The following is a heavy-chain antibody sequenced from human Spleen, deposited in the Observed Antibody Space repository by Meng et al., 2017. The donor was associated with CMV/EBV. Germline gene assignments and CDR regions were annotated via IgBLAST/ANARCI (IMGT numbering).Heavy chain of an antibody. CDR2: IIPFLGVT. Sequence: TISWVRQAPGQGLEWVGRIIPFLGVTESAQRFRSRITVTADKSTNTAYMELSSLGSEDTGVYYCTRDTVDNYDFWGGLNWFDPWGQGTLVTVSS. CDR1: T. V-gene: IGHV1-69*04. J-gene: IGHJ5*02. CDR3: TRDTVDNYDFWGGLNWFDP. D-gene: IGHD3-3*01.